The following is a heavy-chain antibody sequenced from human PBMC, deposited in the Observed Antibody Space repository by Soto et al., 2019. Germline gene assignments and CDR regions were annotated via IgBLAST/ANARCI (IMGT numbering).Heavy chain of an antibody. CDR1: GFTFSSFA. CDR2: ISGSGGST. D-gene: IGHD6-13*01. Sequence: EMQLLESGGGLVQPGGSLRLSCAASGFTFSSFAMSWVRQAPGKGLDWVSAISGSGGSTYSADSVKGRFTISRDNSKNTLYLQMSSLRAEDTAVYSCARGFSAGKGSPPDFGGQGSLVTVSS. J-gene: IGHJ4*02. V-gene: IGHV3-23*01. CDR3: ARGFSAGKGSPPDF.